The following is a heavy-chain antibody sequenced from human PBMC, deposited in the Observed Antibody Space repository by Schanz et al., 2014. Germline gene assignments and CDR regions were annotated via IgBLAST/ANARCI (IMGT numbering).Heavy chain of an antibody. D-gene: IGHD6-19*01. J-gene: IGHJ3*02. V-gene: IGHV3-66*02. CDR3: ATDYSGGGCHI. CDR1: GFTVNTNY. Sequence: EVQLVESEGGLVQPGGSLRLSCAVSGFTVNTNYMSWVRQAPGKGLEWISSMYINSGSTQYADSVKGRFTLSRDNSKNTVYLQMNSLRAEDTALYFCATDYSGGGCHIWGQGTMVTVSS. CDR2: MYINSGST.